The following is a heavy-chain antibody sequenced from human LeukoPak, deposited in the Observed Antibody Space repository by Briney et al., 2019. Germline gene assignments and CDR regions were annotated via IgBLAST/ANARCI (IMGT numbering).Heavy chain of an antibody. CDR1: GGTFSSYA. D-gene: IGHD3-10*01. J-gene: IGHJ4*02. CDR2: IIPIFGTA. CDR3: ARKESGFYYGSGSYYNPLDY. V-gene: IGHV1-69*13. Sequence: GASVKVSCKASGGTFSSYAISRVRQAPGQGLEWMGGIIPIFGTANYAQKFQGRVTITADESTSTAYMELSSLRSEDTAVYYCARKESGFYYGSGSYYNPLDYWGQGTLVTVSS.